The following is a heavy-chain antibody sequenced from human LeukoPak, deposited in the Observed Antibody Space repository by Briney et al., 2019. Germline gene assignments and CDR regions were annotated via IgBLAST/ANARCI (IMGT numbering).Heavy chain of an antibody. CDR3: ARAGYSSSWYNAEYFQH. Sequence: SETLSLTCAVYGGSFSGYYWSWIRQPPGKGLEWIGEINHSGSTNYNPSLKSRVTISVDTSKNQCSLKLSSVTAADTAVYYCARAGYSSSWYNAEYFQHWGQGTLVTVSS. D-gene: IGHD6-13*01. CDR2: INHSGST. V-gene: IGHV4-34*01. J-gene: IGHJ1*01. CDR1: GGSFSGYY.